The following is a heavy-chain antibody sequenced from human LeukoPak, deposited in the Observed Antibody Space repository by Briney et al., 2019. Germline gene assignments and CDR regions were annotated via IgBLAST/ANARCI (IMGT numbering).Heavy chain of an antibody. CDR2: INPSGGST. J-gene: IGHJ4*02. V-gene: IGHV1-46*01. D-gene: IGHD4-23*01. Sequence: ASVKVSCKASGYTFTGYYMHWVRQAPGQGLEWMGIINPSGGSTSYAQKFQGRVTMTRDMSTSTVYMELSSLRSEDTAVYYCARDYGGNSAFDYWGQGTLVTVSS. CDR3: ARDYGGNSAFDY. CDR1: GYTFTGYY.